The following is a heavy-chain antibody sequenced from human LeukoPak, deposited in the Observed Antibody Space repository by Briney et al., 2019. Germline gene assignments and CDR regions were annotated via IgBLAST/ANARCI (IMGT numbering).Heavy chain of an antibody. D-gene: IGHD3-3*01. J-gene: IGHJ6*03. CDR3: ARDRITIFGVTHIYYMDV. V-gene: IGHV4-4*07. Sequence: PSETLSLTCTVSGGSISSYYWSWIRQPAGKGLEWIGRIYTSGSTNYNPSLKSRVTMSVDTSKNQFSLKLSSVTAADTAVYYCARDRITIFGVTHIYYMDVWGKGTTVTVSS. CDR1: GGSISSYY. CDR2: IYTSGST.